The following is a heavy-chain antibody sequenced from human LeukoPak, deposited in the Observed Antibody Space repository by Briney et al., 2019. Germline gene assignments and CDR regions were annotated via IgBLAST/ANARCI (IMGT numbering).Heavy chain of an antibody. J-gene: IGHJ3*02. Sequence: PSETLSLTCAVYGGSFSGYYWSWIRQHPGKGLEWIGYIYYSGSTYYNPSLKSRVTISVDTSKNQFSLKLSSVTAADTAVYYCARGPHYYDSSGPDAFDIWGQGTMVTVSS. CDR3: ARGPHYYDSSGPDAFDI. CDR1: GGSFSGYY. V-gene: IGHV4-31*11. D-gene: IGHD3-22*01. CDR2: IYYSGST.